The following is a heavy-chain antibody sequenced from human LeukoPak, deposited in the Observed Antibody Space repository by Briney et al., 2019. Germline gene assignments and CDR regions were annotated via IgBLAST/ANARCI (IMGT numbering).Heavy chain of an antibody. CDR3: TRGGLEPIDS. CDR2: INPDASTT. CDR1: GFTFSTYW. J-gene: IGHJ4*02. D-gene: IGHD1-1*01. Sequence: GGSLRLSCAASGFTFSTYWMHWVRQAPGKGLVWVSRINPDASTTNYADSVRGRFTISRDNAKNTLYLQMNSLRAEDTALYYCTRGGLEPIDSWGLGTLVTVSS. V-gene: IGHV3-74*01.